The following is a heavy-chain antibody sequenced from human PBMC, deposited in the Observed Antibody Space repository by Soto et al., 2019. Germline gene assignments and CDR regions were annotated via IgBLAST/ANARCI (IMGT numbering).Heavy chain of an antibody. CDR3: ARGIATTEMDV. D-gene: IGHD6-13*01. Sequence: SETLSLTCTVSGGSTSRYYWSWIRQPPGKGLKWIGYIYYNGHTNHNPSLNCRVTISVDTSKNQFSLKLSSVTAADTAVYYCARGIATTEMDVWGQGTTVTVS. J-gene: IGHJ6*02. V-gene: IGHV4-59*01. CDR1: GGSTSRYY. CDR2: IYYNGHT.